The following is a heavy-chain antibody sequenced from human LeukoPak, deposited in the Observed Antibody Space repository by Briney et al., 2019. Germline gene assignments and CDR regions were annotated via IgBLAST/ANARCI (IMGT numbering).Heavy chain of an antibody. D-gene: IGHD5-12*01. CDR3: ISLQYSGYEKTVE. V-gene: IGHV3-73*01. CDR2: IRSKANSYAT. CDR1: GFTFSGSA. Sequence: PGGSLRLSCAASGFTFSGSAMHWVRQASGKGLEWVGRIRSKANSYATAYAASVKGRFTISRDDSKNTEYLQMNSLKTEDTAVYYCISLQYSGYEKTVEWGQGTLVTVSS. J-gene: IGHJ4*02.